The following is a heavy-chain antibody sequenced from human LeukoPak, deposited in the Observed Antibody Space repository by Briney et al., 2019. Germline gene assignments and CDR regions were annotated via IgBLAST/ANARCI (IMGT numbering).Heavy chain of an antibody. D-gene: IGHD2-15*01. V-gene: IGHV4-59*01. Sequence: PSETLSLTCTVSGGSISSCCWSWIRQPPGKGLEWIGYIYYSGSTNYNPSLKSRVTISVDTSKNQFSLKLSSVTAADTAVYYCARVHCSGGSCYSDNWFDSWGQGTLVTVSS. CDR1: GGSISSCC. CDR3: ARVHCSGGSCYSDNWFDS. CDR2: IYYSGST. J-gene: IGHJ5*01.